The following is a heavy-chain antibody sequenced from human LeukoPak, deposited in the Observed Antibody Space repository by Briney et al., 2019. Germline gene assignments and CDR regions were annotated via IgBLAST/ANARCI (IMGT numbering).Heavy chain of an antibody. CDR3: ARVYVDPYGSGSHFDY. CDR2: IIPIFGTA. J-gene: IGHJ4*02. CDR1: GGTFSSYA. V-gene: IGHV1-69*13. Sequence: PVASVTVSCKASGGTFSSYAISWVRQAPGQGLEWMGGIIPIFGTANYAQKFQGRVTITADESTSTAYMELSSLRSEDTAVYYCARVYVDPYGSGSHFDYWGQGTLVTVSS. D-gene: IGHD3-10*01.